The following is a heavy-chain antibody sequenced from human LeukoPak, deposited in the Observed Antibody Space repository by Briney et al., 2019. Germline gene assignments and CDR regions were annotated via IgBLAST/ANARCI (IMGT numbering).Heavy chain of an antibody. CDR2: IYPGDSDT. CDR1: GYSFTSYW. J-gene: IGHJ3*02. V-gene: IGHV5-51*01. Sequence: GESLKISCKGSGYSFTSYWIGWVRQMPGKGLEWMGIIYPGDSDTRYSPSFQGQVTISADKSISTAYLQWSSLKASDTAMYYCARHHLAGSSGWYAGDAFDIWGQGTMVTVSS. D-gene: IGHD6-19*01. CDR3: ARHHLAGSSGWYAGDAFDI.